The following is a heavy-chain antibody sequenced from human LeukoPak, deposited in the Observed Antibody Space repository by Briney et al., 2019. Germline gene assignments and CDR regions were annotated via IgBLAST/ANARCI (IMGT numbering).Heavy chain of an antibody. CDR3: TTDLDSGSYCGY. Sequence: GGSLGLSCAASGFTFSNAWMSWVRQAPGKGLEWVGRIKSKTDGGTTDYAAPVKGRFTISRDDSKNTLYLQMNSLKTEDTAVYYCTTDLDSGSYCGYWGQGTLVTVSS. J-gene: IGHJ4*02. CDR1: GFTFSNAW. D-gene: IGHD1-26*01. CDR2: IKSKTDGGTT. V-gene: IGHV3-15*01.